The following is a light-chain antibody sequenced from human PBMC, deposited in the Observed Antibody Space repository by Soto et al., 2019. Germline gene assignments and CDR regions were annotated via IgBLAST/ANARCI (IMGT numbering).Light chain of an antibody. CDR3: QSYDNSLSGWV. J-gene: IGLJ3*02. CDR1: GCNIGAHYD. V-gene: IGLV1-40*01. CDR2: RYS. Sequence: QSVLTQPPSVSGAPGQRVTISCTGSGCNIGAHYDVHWYQQLPGTAPKLLMYRYSNRPSGVPDRFSGSKSGTSASLAITGLQAEDEADYYCQSYDNSLSGWVFGGGTKLTVL.